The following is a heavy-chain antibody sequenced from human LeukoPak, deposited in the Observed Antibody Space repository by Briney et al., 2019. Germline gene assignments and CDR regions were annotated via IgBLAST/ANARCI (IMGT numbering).Heavy chain of an antibody. CDR2: IKPNSAGT. CDR1: GYTFSGSF. Sequence: ASVKVSCTAPGYTFSGSFMHWVRQAPGQGLEWMGWIKPNSAGTKYAQRFQGRVTMTRDTSISTAYMELSGLRSDDTAVYYCARGFRLSAIEDWFDPWGQGTLATVSS. D-gene: IGHD2-2*02. CDR3: ARGFRLSAIEDWFDP. V-gene: IGHV1-2*02. J-gene: IGHJ5*02.